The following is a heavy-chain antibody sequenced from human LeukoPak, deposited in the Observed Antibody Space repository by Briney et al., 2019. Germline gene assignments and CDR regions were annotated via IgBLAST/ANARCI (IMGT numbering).Heavy chain of an antibody. Sequence: ASVKVSCKVSGYTFTQLSMHWVRQAPGKGLEWMGGFDSGDGETFYAQKFQGRVTMTEDTSTDTAYMELTSLRSEDTAVYYCAPRKYGSGSYYRDWGQGTLVTVSP. D-gene: IGHD3-10*01. V-gene: IGHV1-24*01. CDR1: GYTFTQLS. J-gene: IGHJ4*02. CDR3: APRKYGSGSYYRD. CDR2: FDSGDGET.